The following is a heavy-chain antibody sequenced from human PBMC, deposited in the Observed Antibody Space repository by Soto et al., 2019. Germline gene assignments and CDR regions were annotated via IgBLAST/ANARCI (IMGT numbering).Heavy chain of an antibody. CDR1: GFTISSYA. CDR3: AKEPDSSRFGLFDY. Sequence: QPGGSLRLSCAASGFTISSYAMSWVSQAPGKGLEWVSAISGSGGSTYYADSVKGRFTIPRDNSKNTLYLQMNSLRAEDTAVYYCAKEPDSSRFGLFDYWGQGTLVTVSS. CDR2: ISGSGGST. V-gene: IGHV3-23*01. D-gene: IGHD3-22*01. J-gene: IGHJ4*02.